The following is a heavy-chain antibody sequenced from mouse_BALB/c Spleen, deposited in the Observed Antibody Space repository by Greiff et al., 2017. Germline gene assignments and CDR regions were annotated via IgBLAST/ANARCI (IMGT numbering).Heavy chain of an antibody. V-gene: IGHV1-7*01. J-gene: IGHJ4*01. Sequence: QVQLQQSGAELAKPGASVKMSCKASGYTFTSYWMHWVKQRPGQGLEWIGYINPSTGYTEYNQKFKDKATLTADKSSSTAYMQLSSLTSEDSAVYYCARGYDYDEGGRYYAMDDWGQGTSVTVSS. CDR2: INPSTGYT. CDR1: GYTFTSYW. CDR3: ARGYDYDEGGRYYAMDD. D-gene: IGHD2-4*01.